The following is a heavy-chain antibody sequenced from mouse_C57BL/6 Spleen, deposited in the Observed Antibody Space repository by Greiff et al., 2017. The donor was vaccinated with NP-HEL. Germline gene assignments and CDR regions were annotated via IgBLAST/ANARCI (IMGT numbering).Heavy chain of an antibody. CDR2: IDPSDSYT. Sequence: VQLQQPGAELVMPGASVKLSCKASGYTFTSYWMHWVKQRPGQGLEWIGEIDPSDSYTNYNQKFKGKSTLTVDKSSSTAYMQLSSLTSEDSAVEYCARGGGGGPYAMDYWGQGTSVTVSS. CDR3: ARGGGGGPYAMDY. V-gene: IGHV1-69*01. CDR1: GYTFTSYW. D-gene: IGHD1-1*02. J-gene: IGHJ4*01.